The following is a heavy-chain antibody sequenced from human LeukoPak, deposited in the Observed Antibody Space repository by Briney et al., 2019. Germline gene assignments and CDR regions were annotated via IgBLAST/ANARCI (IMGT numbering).Heavy chain of an antibody. Sequence: GGSLRLSCAASGFTFSSYWMSWVRQAPGKGLEWVANIKQDGSEKYYVDSVRGRFTISRDNAKNSLYLQMNSLRAEDTAVYCCARATYKWSYDPNDSFDYWGQGTLVTVSS. CDR2: IKQDGSEK. D-gene: IGHD1-7*01. CDR3: ARATYKWSYDPNDSFDY. V-gene: IGHV3-7*01. CDR1: GFTFSSYW. J-gene: IGHJ4*02.